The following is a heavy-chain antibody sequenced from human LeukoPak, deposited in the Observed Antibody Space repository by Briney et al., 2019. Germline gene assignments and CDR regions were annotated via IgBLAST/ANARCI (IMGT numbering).Heavy chain of an antibody. D-gene: IGHD3-22*01. CDR1: GYTFTSYY. CDR3: AREKMGITMIVGIIDY. CDR2: INPSGGST. J-gene: IGHJ4*02. Sequence: GASVKVSCKASGYTFTSYYMHWVRQAPGQGLEWMGIINPSGGSTSYAQKFQGRVTMTRDTSTGTVYMELSSLRSEDTAVYYCAREKMGITMIVGIIDYWGQGTLVTVSS. V-gene: IGHV1-46*01.